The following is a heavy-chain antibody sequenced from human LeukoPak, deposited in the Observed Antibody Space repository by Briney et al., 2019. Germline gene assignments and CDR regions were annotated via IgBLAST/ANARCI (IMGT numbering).Heavy chain of an antibody. CDR1: GFIVSDND. Sequence: PGGSLRLSCAASGFIVSDNDIKWVRQAPGKGLEWVSLIYADGSTHYTDSVKGRFSISRDNSQNTVYLQMNSLRAEDTAVYYCAKGYYGMDVWGQGTTVTVSS. V-gene: IGHV3-66*01. J-gene: IGHJ6*02. CDR2: IYADGST. CDR3: AKGYYGMDV.